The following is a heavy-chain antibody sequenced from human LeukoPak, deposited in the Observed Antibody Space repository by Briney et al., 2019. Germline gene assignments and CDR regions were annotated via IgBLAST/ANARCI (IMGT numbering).Heavy chain of an antibody. CDR2: INHSGST. J-gene: IGHJ4*02. Sequence: PSETLSLTCAVYGGSFSGYYWSWIRQPPGKGLEWIGEINHSGSTNYNPSLKSRVTISVDTSKNQFSLKLSSVTAADTAVYYCARGPTLTAILFWGQGTLVTVSS. CDR1: GGSFSGYY. V-gene: IGHV4-34*01. CDR3: ARGPTLTAILF. D-gene: IGHD2-21*02.